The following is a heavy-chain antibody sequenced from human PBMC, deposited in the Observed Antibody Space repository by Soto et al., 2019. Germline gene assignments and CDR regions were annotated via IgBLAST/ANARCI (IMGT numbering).Heavy chain of an antibody. V-gene: IGHV3-23*01. J-gene: IGHJ4*02. CDR3: VKARYYDSTGYLYYFDF. D-gene: IGHD3-22*01. Sequence: EVQLLESGGGLVQPGGSLTLSCAASGFTFSSYGMSWVRQAPGKGLEWVSGISGSGGSTYYADSVKGRFSISRDNSKNTLFLQMNSLRAEDTALYYCVKARYYDSTGYLYYFDFWGQGTLVTVSS. CDR1: GFTFSSYG. CDR2: ISGSGGST.